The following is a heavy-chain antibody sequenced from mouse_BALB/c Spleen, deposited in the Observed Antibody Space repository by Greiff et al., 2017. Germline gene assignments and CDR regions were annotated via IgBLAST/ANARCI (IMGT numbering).Heavy chain of an antibody. D-gene: IGHD2-3*01. CDR3: ARYDPAMDY. Sequence: EVQLQESGPGLVKPSQSLSLTCTVTGYSITSDYAWNWIRQFPGNKLEWMGYISYSGSTSYNPSLKSRISITRDTSKNQFFLQLNSVTTEDTATYYCARYDPAMDYWGQGTSVTVSS. CDR1: GYSITSDYA. V-gene: IGHV3-2*02. J-gene: IGHJ4*01. CDR2: ISYSGST.